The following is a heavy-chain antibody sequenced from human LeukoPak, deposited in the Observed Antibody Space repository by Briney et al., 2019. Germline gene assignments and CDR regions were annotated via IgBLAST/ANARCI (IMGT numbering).Heavy chain of an antibody. CDR2: LNAGNGNT. V-gene: IGHV1-3*01. CDR3: ARGSMVVYYDSSDIDY. J-gene: IGHJ4*02. CDR1: GYTFTSYA. Sequence: ASVKVSCKASGYTFTSYAMHWVRQAPGQRLEWMGWLNAGNGNTKYSQKFQGRVTITRDTSASTAYMELSSLRSEDTAVYYCARGSMVVYYDSSDIDYWGQGTLVTVSS. D-gene: IGHD3-22*01.